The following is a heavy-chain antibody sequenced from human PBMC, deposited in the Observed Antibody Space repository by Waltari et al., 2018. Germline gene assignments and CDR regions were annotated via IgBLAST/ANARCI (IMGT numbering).Heavy chain of an antibody. CDR1: GGSISSYY. V-gene: IGHV4-4*07. D-gene: IGHD3-10*01. CDR2: IYTSGSP. Sequence: QVQLQESGPGLVKPSETLSLTCTVSGGSISSYYWSWIRQPAGKGLEWIGRIYTSGSPNYNPALKRRVPMSVDTSKNQFSLKLGAVTAADAAVYDCARVGARGAFDYWGQGTLVTVSS. CDR3: ARVGARGAFDY. J-gene: IGHJ4*02.